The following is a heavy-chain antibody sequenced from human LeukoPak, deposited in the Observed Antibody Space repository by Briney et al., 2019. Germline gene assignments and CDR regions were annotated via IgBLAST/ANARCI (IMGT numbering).Heavy chain of an antibody. V-gene: IGHV3-21*01. Sequence: GGSLRLSCVASQFTFSTYSMSWVRQAPGKGLEWVSSISSSSSYISYADSLKGRFTISRDNAKNSLYLQMNSLRAEDTAVYYCVRGEYNWNDLHLWGQGTLVTVSS. CDR3: VRGEYNWNDLHL. J-gene: IGHJ5*02. CDR2: ISSSSSYI. CDR1: QFTFSTYS. D-gene: IGHD1-20*01.